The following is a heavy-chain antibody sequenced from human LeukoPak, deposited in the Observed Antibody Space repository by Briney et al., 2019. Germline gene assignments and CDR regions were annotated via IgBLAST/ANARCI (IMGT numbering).Heavy chain of an antibody. D-gene: IGHD3-22*01. J-gene: IGHJ4*02. CDR3: ATSSRASSGYSTL. V-gene: IGHV3-23*01. CDR2: ISGSGGST. CDR1: GFTFSSYA. Sequence: GGSLRLSCAASGFTFSSYAMSWVRQAPGKGLEWVSAISGSGGSTYYADSVKGRFTISRDNSKNTLYLQMNSLRAEDTAVYYCATSSRASSGYSTLWGQGTLVTVSS.